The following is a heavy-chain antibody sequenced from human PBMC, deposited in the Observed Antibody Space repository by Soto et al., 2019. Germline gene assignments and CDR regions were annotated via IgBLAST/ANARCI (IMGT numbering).Heavy chain of an antibody. CDR1: GGTFSSYT. J-gene: IGHJ6*04. CDR3: ARDNGWLERSMDV. CDR2: IIPILGIA. Sequence: VQLVQSGAEVKKPGSSVKVSCKASGGTFSSYTISWVRQAPGQGLEWMGRIIPILGIANYAQKFQGRGTITADKSTSTAYMELSSMRSEDTAVYYCARDNGWLERSMDVWGKGTTVTVSS. V-gene: IGHV1-69*08. D-gene: IGHD1-1*01.